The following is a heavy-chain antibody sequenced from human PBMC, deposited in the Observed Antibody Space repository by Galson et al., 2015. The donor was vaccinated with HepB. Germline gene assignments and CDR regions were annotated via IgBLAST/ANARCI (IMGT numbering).Heavy chain of an antibody. J-gene: IGHJ6*02. CDR2: INSDGSST. CDR1: GFTFSSYW. V-gene: IGHV3-74*01. D-gene: IGHD2-8*01. Sequence: SLRLSCAASGFTFSSYWMHWVRQAPGKGLVWVSRINSDGSSTSYADSVKGRFTISRDNAKNTLYLQTNSLRAEDTAVYYCARDMLQYYYYYYGIDVWGQETTVTVSS. CDR3: ARDMLQYYYYYYGIDV.